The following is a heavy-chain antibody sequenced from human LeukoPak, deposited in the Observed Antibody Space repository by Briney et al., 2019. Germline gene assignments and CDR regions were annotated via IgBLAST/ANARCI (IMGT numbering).Heavy chain of an antibody. CDR1: GFTFSGSA. J-gene: IGHJ6*02. CDR2: IRTKTNSYAT. D-gene: IGHD2-21*01. Sequence: PGGSLRLSCAASGFTFSGSAMHWVRQASGKGLEWVGRIRTKTNSYATTYAASVKGRFTISRDDSKSTAYLQMNSLKTEDTAVYYCSRSNSDFYYYYGMDVWGQGTTVSVSS. CDR3: SRSNSDFYYYYGMDV. V-gene: IGHV3-73*01.